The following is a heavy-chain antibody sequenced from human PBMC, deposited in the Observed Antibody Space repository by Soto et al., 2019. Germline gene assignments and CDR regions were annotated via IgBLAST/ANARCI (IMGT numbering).Heavy chain of an antibody. CDR2: ISCCGGST. J-gene: IGHJ4*02. Sequence: GGSLRLSCVASGFNFKKFAMSWVRQAPGEGLEWVSGISCCGGSTSYADSVKGRFSIARDDSTNTLSLQMNNLRVEDTAQYYCAKADGEQWLLPNLDKWGQGNLVTVSS. CDR3: AKADGEQWLLPNLDK. CDR1: GFNFKKFA. V-gene: IGHV3-23*01. D-gene: IGHD6-19*01.